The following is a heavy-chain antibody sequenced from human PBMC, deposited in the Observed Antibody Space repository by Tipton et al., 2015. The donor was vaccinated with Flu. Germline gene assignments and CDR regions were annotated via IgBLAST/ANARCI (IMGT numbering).Heavy chain of an antibody. CDR2: INPSDQST. CDR1: GYTFSNYY. D-gene: IGHD3-3*02. J-gene: IGHJ4*02. V-gene: IGHV1-46*01. Sequence: QLVQSGAELKKPGASVNISCKTSGYTFSNYYLHWVRQAPGQGLEWVGMINPSDQSTNYAREFQHRVIMTANTSTASVHMELSGLRNDDTAIYYCAREIAFAAEGDFDSWGQGTLVTVSS. CDR3: AREIAFAAEGDFDS.